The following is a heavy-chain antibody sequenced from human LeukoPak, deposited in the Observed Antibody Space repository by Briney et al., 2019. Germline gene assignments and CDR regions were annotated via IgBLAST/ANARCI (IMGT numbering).Heavy chain of an antibody. J-gene: IGHJ3*02. CDR1: GGSTSISNW. CDR3: ARSTGDYYDSMENAFDI. V-gene: IGHV4-4*02. CDR2: IYHSGST. Sequence: PSETLSLTCGVSGGSTSISNWWSWVRQPPGKGLEWIGEIYHSGSTNYNPSLRSRVTISVNKSKNQFSLKLSSVTAADTAVYYCARSTGDYYDSMENAFDIWGQGTKVTVSS. D-gene: IGHD3-22*01.